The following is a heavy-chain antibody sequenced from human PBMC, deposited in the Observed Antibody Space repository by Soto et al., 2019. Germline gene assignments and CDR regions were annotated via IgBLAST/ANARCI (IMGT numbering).Heavy chain of an antibody. D-gene: IGHD3-10*01. V-gene: IGHV3-30*18. Sequence: PEESLRLSCAASGFTFSTYGVHWVRQAPGKGLEWVAVISYDGSNKYYADSVKGRFTISRDNSKNTLYLQMNSLRAEDTAVYYCAKDLGSPTSVVRGVINWFDPWGQGT. CDR1: GFTFSTYG. CDR3: AKDLGSPTSVVRGVINWFDP. CDR2: ISYDGSNK. J-gene: IGHJ5*02.